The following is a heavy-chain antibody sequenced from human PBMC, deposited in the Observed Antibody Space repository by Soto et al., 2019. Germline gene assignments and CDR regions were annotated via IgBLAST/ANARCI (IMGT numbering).Heavy chain of an antibody. V-gene: IGHV3-15*07. CDR2: IKSKTDGGTT. D-gene: IGHD3-22*01. Sequence: PGGSLRLSCAASGFTFSNAWMNWVRQAPGKGLEWVGRIKSKTDGGTTDYADPVKGRITISRDDSKKTLNLQINSLKTEDTAVFYCTTDPGWNYGSSGYPLRGYFDYWGQGT. CDR3: TTDPGWNYGSSGYPLRGYFDY. J-gene: IGHJ4*02. CDR1: GFTFSNAW.